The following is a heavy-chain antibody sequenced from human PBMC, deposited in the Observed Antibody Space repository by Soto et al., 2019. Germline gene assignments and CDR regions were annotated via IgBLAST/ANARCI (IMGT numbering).Heavy chain of an antibody. CDR3: ARMAELADADLDN. CDR2: LHFSGNS. V-gene: IGHV4-30-4*01. Sequence: SETLSLTCTVSGGSITGFDHYWSWIRQPPGRGLEWIGYLHFSGNSYYNPSLNSRAAISLETSKRQFSLNLRSVTAADTAVYFCARMAELADADLDNRGPGTPGTVS. J-gene: IGHJ4*02. CDR1: GGSITGFDHY. D-gene: IGHD1-1*01.